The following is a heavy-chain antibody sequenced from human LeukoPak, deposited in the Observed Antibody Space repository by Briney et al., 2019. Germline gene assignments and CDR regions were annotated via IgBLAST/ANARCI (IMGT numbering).Heavy chain of an antibody. D-gene: IGHD3-3*01. CDR2: IWYDGSNK. V-gene: IGHV3-33*06. J-gene: IGHJ6*03. CDR1: FSHYA. Sequence: PGESLRLSCAAFSHYAMYWVRQAPGKGLEWVAVIWYDGSNKYYADSVKGRFTISRDNSKNTLYLQMNSLRAEDTAVYYCAKAEVDYDFWPSYMDVWGKGTTVTVSS. CDR3: AKAEVDYDFWPSYMDV.